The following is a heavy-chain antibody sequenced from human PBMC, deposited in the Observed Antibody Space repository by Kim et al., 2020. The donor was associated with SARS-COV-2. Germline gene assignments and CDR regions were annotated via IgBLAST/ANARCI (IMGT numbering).Heavy chain of an antibody. D-gene: IGHD1-1*01. J-gene: IGHJ4*02. Sequence: SETLSLTCTVSGGSISSGDYYWSWIRQPPGKGLEWIGYIYYSGSTYYNPSLKSRVTISVDTSKNQFSLKLSSVTAADTAVYYCARIVEMATTIDYWGQGTLVTVSS. CDR1: GGSISSGDYY. CDR2: IYYSGST. V-gene: IGHV4-30-4*01. CDR3: ARIVEMATTIDY.